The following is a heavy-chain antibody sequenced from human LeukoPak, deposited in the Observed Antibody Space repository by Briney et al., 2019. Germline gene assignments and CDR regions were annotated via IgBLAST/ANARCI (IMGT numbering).Heavy chain of an antibody. CDR1: GFTFSSYA. V-gene: IGHV3-64*01. Sequence: GGSLRLSCAASGFTFSSYAMRWVRQAPGKGLEYVSAISSNGGSTYYANSVKGRFTISRDNSKNTLYLQMGSLRAEDMAVYYCASGGGDCSSSNCYSAYWGQGTLVTVSS. CDR3: ASGGGDCSSSNCYSAY. CDR2: ISSNGGST. D-gene: IGHD2-2*02. J-gene: IGHJ4*02.